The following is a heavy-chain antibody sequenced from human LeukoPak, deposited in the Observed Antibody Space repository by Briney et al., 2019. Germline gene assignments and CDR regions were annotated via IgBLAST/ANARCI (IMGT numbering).Heavy chain of an antibody. CDR1: GFPFSTHS. D-gene: IGHD5-18*01. CDR2: ISAGGDFV. J-gene: IGHJ4*02. V-gene: IGHV3-21*04. CDR3: AKTPYVDIRMVTFDY. Sequence: GGSLRLSCAASGFPFSTHSLNWVRQAPGKGPEWVSSISAGGDFVYYGDSVKGRFTMSRDNAKNSLHLQMDSLTAEDTAVYYCAKTPYVDIRMVTFDYWGQGALVTVSS.